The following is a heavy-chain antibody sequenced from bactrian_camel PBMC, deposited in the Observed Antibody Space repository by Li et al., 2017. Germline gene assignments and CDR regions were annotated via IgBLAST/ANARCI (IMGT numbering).Heavy chain of an antibody. V-gene: IGHV3S53*01. Sequence: HVQLVESGGGSVEAGGSLRLSCAASGFTYTGNCMGWFRQAPGKEREGVAGIVSDGRTSYANVVKGRFTTPKDSAKNIQYLQMNSLKPEDTAMYYCAADSRPLIARNPLRPTEYTCWGQGTQVTVS. CDR1: GFTYTGNC. CDR3: AADSRPLIARNPLRPTEYTC. J-gene: IGHJ4*01. CDR2: IVSDGRT. D-gene: IGHD1*01.